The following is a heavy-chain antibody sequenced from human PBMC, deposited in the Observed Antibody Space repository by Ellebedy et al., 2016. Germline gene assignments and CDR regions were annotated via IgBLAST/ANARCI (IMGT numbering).Heavy chain of an antibody. CDR1: GGSISTRTYF. V-gene: IGHV4-39*01. CDR3: ATKIAVAGGIEH. Sequence: SETLSLTCTVSGGSISTRTYFWGWIRQPPGKGLEWIGSISYNGSTDYAPSLKSRVNISVDPSRNQFSLRLSSVTAADTSVYFCATKIAVAGGIEHWGQGTLVTVAS. D-gene: IGHD6-19*01. CDR2: ISYNGST. J-gene: IGHJ5*02.